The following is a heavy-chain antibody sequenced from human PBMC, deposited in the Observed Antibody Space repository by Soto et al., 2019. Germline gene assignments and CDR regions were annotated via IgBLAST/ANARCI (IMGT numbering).Heavy chain of an antibody. D-gene: IGHD3-10*01. CDR2: IIPILGIA. CDR1: GGTFSSYT. J-gene: IGHJ3*02. CDR3: ARGGDYITMVRGVISAFDI. Sequence: QVQLVQSGAEVKKPGSSVKVSCKASGGTFSSYTISWVRQAPGQGLEWMGRIIPILGIANYAQKFQGRVTITADKSTSTAYMELSSLRSEDTAVYYCARGGDYITMVRGVISAFDIWGQGTMVTVSS. V-gene: IGHV1-69*02.